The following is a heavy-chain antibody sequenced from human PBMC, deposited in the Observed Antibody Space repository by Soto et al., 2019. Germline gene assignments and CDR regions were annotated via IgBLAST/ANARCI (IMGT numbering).Heavy chain of an antibody. Sequence: EVQLVESGGGLVKPGGSLRLSCAASGFTFSNAWMNWVRQAPGKGLEWVGRIKSKTDGGTTDYAAPVKGRFTISRDDSKNTLYLQMNSLKTEDTAVYYCTTDPYDSSGYMIDYWGQGTLVTVSS. J-gene: IGHJ4*02. CDR2: IKSKTDGGTT. D-gene: IGHD3-22*01. V-gene: IGHV3-15*07. CDR3: TTDPYDSSGYMIDY. CDR1: GFTFSNAW.